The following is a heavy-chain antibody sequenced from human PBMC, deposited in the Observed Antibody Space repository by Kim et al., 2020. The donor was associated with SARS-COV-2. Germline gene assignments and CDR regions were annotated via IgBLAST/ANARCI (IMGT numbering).Heavy chain of an antibody. CDR3: ARDHDILTGYYTLAY. J-gene: IGHJ4*02. Sequence: PPLKSRVTISVDTSKNQFSLKLSSVTAADTAVYYCARDHDILTGYYTLAYWGQGTLVTVSS. V-gene: IGHV4-59*01. D-gene: IGHD3-9*01.